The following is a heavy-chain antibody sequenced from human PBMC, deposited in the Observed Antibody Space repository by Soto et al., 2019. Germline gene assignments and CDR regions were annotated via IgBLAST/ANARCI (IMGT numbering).Heavy chain of an antibody. D-gene: IGHD3-3*01. CDR1: GFTFSSYA. V-gene: IGHV3-30-3*01. CDR3: ERDFYDFWSGYPSGRTYDY. J-gene: IGHJ4*02. Sequence: QVHLVESGGGVVQPGRALRLSCAASGFTFSSYAMHWVRQAPGKGLEWVAVISYDGSNKYYADSVKGRFTISRDNSKNTLYLQMHSLRAEDTAVYYCERDFYDFWSGYPSGRTYDYWGQGTLVTVSS. CDR2: ISYDGSNK.